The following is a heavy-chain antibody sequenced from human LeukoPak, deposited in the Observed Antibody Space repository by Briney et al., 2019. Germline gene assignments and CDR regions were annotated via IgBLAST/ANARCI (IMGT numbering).Heavy chain of an antibody. CDR1: GYTFTEYD. CDR2: INPNSAST. D-gene: IGHD4-17*01. J-gene: IGHJ3*01. Sequence: ASVKVSCKTSGYTFTEYDVLWVRQAPGQGLEWMGWINPNSASTNYAQRLQGRVTFTRDTSLSIAYMELTNLTSEDAAVYFCARGDFGETNTAFDVWGQGTLVAVSS. V-gene: IGHV1-8*03. CDR3: ARGDFGETNTAFDV.